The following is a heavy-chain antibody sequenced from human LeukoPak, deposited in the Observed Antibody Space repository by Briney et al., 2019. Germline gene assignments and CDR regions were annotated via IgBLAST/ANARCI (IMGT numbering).Heavy chain of an antibody. V-gene: IGHV3-21*01. D-gene: IGHD6-19*01. CDR1: GFTFSSYS. J-gene: IGHJ4*02. CDR2: ISSSSSYI. Sequence: GGSLRLSCAASGFTFSSYSMNWVRQAPGKGLEWVSSISSSSSYIYYADSVKGRFTISRDNAKNSLYLQMNSLRAEDTAVYYCARVGIAVADPEEVDYWGQGTPVTVSS. CDR3: ARVGIAVADPEEVDY.